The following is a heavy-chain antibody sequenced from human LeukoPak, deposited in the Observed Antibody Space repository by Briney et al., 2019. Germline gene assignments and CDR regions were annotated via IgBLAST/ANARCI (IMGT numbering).Heavy chain of an antibody. CDR2: IYYTGST. J-gene: IGHJ4*02. CDR3: ARRGGSGRAFDY. V-gene: IGHV4-39*01. Sequence: PSETLSLTCSVSGASISGGTYYWGWIRPPPGKGLEWVGSIYYTGSTYDSPSLKSRVTISVDTSKNQFSLKLSSVTAADTAVYYCARRGGSGRAFDYWGQGTLVTVSS. CDR1: GASISGGTYY. D-gene: IGHD1-26*01.